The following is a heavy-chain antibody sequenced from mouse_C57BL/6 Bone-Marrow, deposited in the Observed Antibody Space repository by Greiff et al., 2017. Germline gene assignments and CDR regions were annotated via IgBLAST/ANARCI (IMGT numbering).Heavy chain of an antibody. CDR2: INPSSGYT. D-gene: IGHD1-1*01. Sequence: QVQLQQSGAELARPGASVKMSCKASGYTFTSYTMHWVKQRPGQGLEWIGYINPSSGYTKYNQKFKDKATLTADKSSSTAYMQLSSLTSEDSAVYCCAPPYYYGSCGYWGQGTTLTVSS. CDR1: GYTFTSYT. V-gene: IGHV1-4*01. CDR3: APPYYYGSCGY. J-gene: IGHJ2*01.